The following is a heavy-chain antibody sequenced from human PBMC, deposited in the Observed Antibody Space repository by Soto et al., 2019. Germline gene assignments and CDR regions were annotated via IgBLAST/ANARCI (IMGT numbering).Heavy chain of an antibody. Sequence: GSLRLSCAASGFTVSTKYMSWVRQAPGKGLEWVSVIYSGGSTFYADSVRGRFTISRDNSKNTVNLQMNSLRAEDTAVYYCARDPWVADYWGQGTPVTGSS. CDR3: ARDPWVADY. CDR2: IYSGGST. CDR1: GFTVSTKY. J-gene: IGHJ4*02. V-gene: IGHV3-66*01. D-gene: IGHD3-16*01.